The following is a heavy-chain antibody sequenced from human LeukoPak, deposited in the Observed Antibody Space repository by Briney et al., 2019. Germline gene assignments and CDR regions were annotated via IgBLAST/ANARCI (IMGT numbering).Heavy chain of an antibody. D-gene: IGHD3-9*01. V-gene: IGHV4-59*12. J-gene: IGHJ4*02. CDR2: IFYNEGT. Sequence: SETLSLTCTVSSGSFRTYYWSWIRQPQGKGLEWIGYIFYNEGTSYNPSLKSRVTISVDTSENQFSLKLSSVTAADTAVYYCARAYYDILTGYHRRYYFDYWGQGTLVTVSS. CDR3: ARAYYDILTGYHRRYYFDY. CDR1: SGSFRTYY.